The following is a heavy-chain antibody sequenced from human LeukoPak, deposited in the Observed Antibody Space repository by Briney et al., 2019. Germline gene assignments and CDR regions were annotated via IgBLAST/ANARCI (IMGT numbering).Heavy chain of an antibody. D-gene: IGHD1-1*01. CDR2: IWYDGSNK. CDR3: AREKAERPSNWFDP. J-gene: IGHJ5*02. V-gene: IGHV3-33*01. Sequence: HPGRSLRLSCAASGFTFSSYGMHWVRQAPGKGLEWVAVIWYDGSNKYYADSVKGRFTISRDNSKNTLYLQMNSLRAEDTAVYYCAREKAERPSNWFDPWGQGTLVTVSA. CDR1: GFTFSSYG.